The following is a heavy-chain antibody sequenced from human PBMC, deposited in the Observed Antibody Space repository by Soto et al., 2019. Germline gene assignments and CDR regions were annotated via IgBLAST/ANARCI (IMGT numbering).Heavy chain of an antibody. CDR1: GDTFTSYC. D-gene: IGHD5-18*01. V-gene: IGHV1-18*01. Sequence: ASVKVSCKASGDTFTSYCISWVRQAPGQGLEWMGWISAYNGNTNYAQKLQGRVTMTTDTSTSTAYMELRSLRSDDTSVYYCARAIQNWFVPWGQGTLVTISS. CDR3: ARAIQNWFVP. J-gene: IGHJ5*02. CDR2: ISAYNGNT.